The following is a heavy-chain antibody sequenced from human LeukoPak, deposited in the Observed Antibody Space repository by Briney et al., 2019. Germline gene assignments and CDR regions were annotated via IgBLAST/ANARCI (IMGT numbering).Heavy chain of an antibody. D-gene: IGHD3-22*01. J-gene: IGHJ4*02. Sequence: APVKVSCKASGYTFTSYYMHWVRQAPGQGLEWMGIINPSGGSTSYAQKFQGRVTMTRDTSTSTVYMELSSLRSEDTAVYYCASMDSSGYYYYWGQGTLVTVSS. CDR2: INPSGGST. CDR1: GYTFTSYY. CDR3: ASMDSSGYYYY. V-gene: IGHV1-46*01.